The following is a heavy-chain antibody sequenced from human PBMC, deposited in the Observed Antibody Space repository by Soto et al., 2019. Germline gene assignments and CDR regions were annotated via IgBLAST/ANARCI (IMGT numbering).Heavy chain of an antibody. CDR1: GFTFSSYA. J-gene: IGHJ5*02. D-gene: IGHD3-3*01. CDR2: ISGSGGST. Sequence: GGSLRLSCAASGFTFSSYAMSWVRQAPGKGLEWVSVISGSGGSTYYADSVKGRFTISRDNSKNTLYLEMNSLRAEDTAGCYCAKDAAIFGVVIIRDWFDPWGQGTLVTVSS. CDR3: AKDAAIFGVVIIRDWFDP. V-gene: IGHV3-23*01.